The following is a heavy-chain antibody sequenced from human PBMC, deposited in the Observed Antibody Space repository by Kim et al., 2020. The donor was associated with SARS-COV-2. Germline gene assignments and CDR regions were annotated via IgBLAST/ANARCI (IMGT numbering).Heavy chain of an antibody. Sequence: SQTLSLTCSVSGGSISSSHYYWGWIRQPPGKGLEWIGNIYYSGNTYYNPSLKSRVTISVDTSKNQFSLKLNSVTAADTAVYYCARADGKRGSPYFDYWGQ. CDR3: ARADGKRGSPYFDY. CDR1: GGSISSSHYY. CDR2: IYYSGNT. D-gene: IGHD1-26*01. V-gene: IGHV4-39*07. J-gene: IGHJ4*02.